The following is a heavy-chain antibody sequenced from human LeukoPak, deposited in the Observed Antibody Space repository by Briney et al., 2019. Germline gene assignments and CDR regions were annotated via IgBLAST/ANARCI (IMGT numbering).Heavy chain of an antibody. Sequence: PSQTLSLTCTVSGGSISSGSYYWSWIRQPAGKGLEWIGRIYTSGGTNYNPSLKSRVTISVDTSKNQLSLKLSSVTAADTAVYYCARDADSFTFDYWGQGTLVTVSS. D-gene: IGHD5-18*01. CDR1: GGSISSGSYY. CDR3: ARDADSFTFDY. J-gene: IGHJ4*02. V-gene: IGHV4-61*02. CDR2: IYTSGGT.